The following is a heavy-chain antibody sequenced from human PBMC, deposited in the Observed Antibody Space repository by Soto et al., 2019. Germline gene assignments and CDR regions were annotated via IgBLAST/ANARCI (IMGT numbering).Heavy chain of an antibody. V-gene: IGHV5-51*01. Sequence: GASLKISCKGSEYSFSNFWIAWVRQMPGKGLDWIGNIYPGDSNVKYSPSFQGQVTISVDRSIDTAYLQWSSLKASDTAIYYCARHGREYSTSEGGYNWFQPLGQGTLDNVSS. D-gene: IGHD6-6*01. CDR3: ARHGREYSTSEGGYNWFQP. CDR1: EYSFSNFW. J-gene: IGHJ5*02. CDR2: IYPGDSNV.